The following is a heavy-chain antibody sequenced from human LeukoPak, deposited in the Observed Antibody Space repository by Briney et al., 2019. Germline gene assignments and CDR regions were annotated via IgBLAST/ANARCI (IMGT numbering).Heavy chain of an antibody. D-gene: IGHD4-17*01. V-gene: IGHV3-64*01. J-gene: IGHJ4*02. CDR2: VSSNGGRT. CDR1: GFTFSSYT. CDR3: ARETTGTFDC. Sequence: GGSLRLSCAASGFTFSSYTMHWVRQAPGKGLESVSAVSSNGGRTYYANSVKDRFTISRDNSKNTLYLQMGSLRAEDMAVYYCARETTGTFDCWGQGTLVTVSS.